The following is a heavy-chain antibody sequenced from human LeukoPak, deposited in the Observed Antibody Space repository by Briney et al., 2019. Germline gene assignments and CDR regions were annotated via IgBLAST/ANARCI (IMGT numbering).Heavy chain of an antibody. CDR3: ARGHGFSGHALAY. V-gene: IGHV4-59*01. CDR1: GTSINDYY. D-gene: IGHD5-12*01. CDR2: IYFSGHT. Sequence: SETLSLTCTVSGTSINDYYWSWIRQPPGKRLEWIGYIYFSGHTNYSPPLKSRVTMSLDAPRDHFSLQLNSVTAADTAVYYCARGHGFSGHALAYWGQGILVTVSS. J-gene: IGHJ4*02.